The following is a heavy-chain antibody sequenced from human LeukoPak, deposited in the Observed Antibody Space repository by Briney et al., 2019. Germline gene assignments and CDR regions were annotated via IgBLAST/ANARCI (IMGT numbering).Heavy chain of an antibody. CDR1: GYTFTSNY. CDR3: ARDLLRTTVTTMD. Sequence: GASVKVSCKAFGYTFTSNYMHWVRQAPGQGPEWMGVISPSGGSTTYAQKFQGRVTLTRDMSTSTDYLELSSLRSEDTAVYYCARDLLRTTVTTMDWGQGTLVTVSS. J-gene: IGHJ4*02. CDR2: ISPSGGST. D-gene: IGHD4-17*01. V-gene: IGHV1-46*01.